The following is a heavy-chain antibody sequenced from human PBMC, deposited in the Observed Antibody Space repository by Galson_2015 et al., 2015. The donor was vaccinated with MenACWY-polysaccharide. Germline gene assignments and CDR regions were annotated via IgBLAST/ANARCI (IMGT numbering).Heavy chain of an antibody. V-gene: IGHV4-30-2*01. D-gene: IGHD3-16*01. CDR3: VRVAGGPPYYYYYHMDV. Sequence: TLSLTCAVSGGSIISGGYSWSWIRQPPGKGLEWIEYIYHSGSTYYNPSLKSRVTISGDRSKNHFSLTLSSVTAADTAVYYCVRVAGGPPYYYYYHMDVWGKGTTVTVSS. CDR2: IYHSGST. J-gene: IGHJ6*03. CDR1: GGSIISGGYS.